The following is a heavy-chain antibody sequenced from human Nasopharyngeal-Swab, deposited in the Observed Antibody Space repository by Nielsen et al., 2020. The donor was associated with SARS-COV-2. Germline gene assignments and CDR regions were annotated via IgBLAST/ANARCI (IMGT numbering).Heavy chain of an antibody. CDR3: ARDFLYGSGSYYLYYYYGMDV. D-gene: IGHD3-10*01. V-gene: IGHV3-33*01. J-gene: IGHJ6*02. CDR1: EFTFSIYG. Sequence: GASLKISCAASEFTFSIYGMHWVRQAPGTGLWWVAVIWYDGSNKYYADSVKGRFTISRDNSKNTLYLQMNSLRAEDTAVYYCARDFLYGSGSYYLYYYYGMDVWGQGTTVTVSS. CDR2: IWYDGSNK.